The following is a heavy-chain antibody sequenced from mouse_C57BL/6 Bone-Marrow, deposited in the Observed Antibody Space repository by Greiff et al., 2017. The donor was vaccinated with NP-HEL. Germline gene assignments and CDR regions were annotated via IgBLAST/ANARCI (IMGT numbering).Heavy chain of an antibody. V-gene: IGHV2-9-1*01. CDR2: IWTGGGT. CDR3: ARVYYGSSYRLDY. CDR1: GFSLTSYA. D-gene: IGHD1-1*01. Sequence: VKVVESGPGLVAPSQSLSITCTVSGFSLTSYAISWVRQPPGKGLEWLGVIWTGGGTNYNSALKSRLSISKDNSKSQVFLKMNSLQTDDTARYYCARVYYGSSYRLDYWGQGTTLTVSS. J-gene: IGHJ2*01.